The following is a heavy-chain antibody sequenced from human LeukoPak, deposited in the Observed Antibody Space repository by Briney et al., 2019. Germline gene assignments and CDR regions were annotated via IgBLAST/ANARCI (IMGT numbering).Heavy chain of an antibody. D-gene: IGHD6-19*01. CDR3: ASGISSGWSEPEYFQH. CDR2: ISAYNGNT. Sequence: ASVKVSCKASGYTFTSYGISWVRQAPGQGLEWMGWISAYNGNTNYAQKLQGRVTMTTDTSTSTAYMELRSLRSDDTAVYYCASGISSGWSEPEYFQHWGQGTLVTVSS. V-gene: IGHV1-18*01. J-gene: IGHJ1*01. CDR1: GYTFTSYG.